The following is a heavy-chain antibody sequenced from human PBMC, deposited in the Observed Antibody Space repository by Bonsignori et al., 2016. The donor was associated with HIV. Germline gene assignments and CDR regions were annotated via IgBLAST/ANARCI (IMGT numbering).Heavy chain of an antibody. CDR2: ISYDGSNK. V-gene: IGHV3-30-3*01. Sequence: WIRQPPGKGLEWVAVISYDGSNKYYADSVKGRFTISRDNSKNTLYLQMNSLRAEDTAVYYCARDRTYYDFWSGYAISYAFDIWGQGTMVTVSS. CDR3: ARDRTYYDFWSGYAISYAFDI. J-gene: IGHJ3*02. D-gene: IGHD3-3*01.